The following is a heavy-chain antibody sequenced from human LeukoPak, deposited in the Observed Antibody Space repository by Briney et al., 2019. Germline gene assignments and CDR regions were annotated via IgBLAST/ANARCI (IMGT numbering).Heavy chain of an antibody. CDR3: ASRYYDSSGYYLFDY. D-gene: IGHD3-22*01. CDR1: GYTFTSYG. Sequence: ASVKVSCKASGYTFTSYGISWVRQAPGQGLEWMGWISAYNGNTNYAQKFQGRVTMTRNTSISTAYMELSSLRSEDTAVYYCASRYYDSSGYYLFDYWGQGTLVTVSS. V-gene: IGHV1-18*01. J-gene: IGHJ4*02. CDR2: ISAYNGNT.